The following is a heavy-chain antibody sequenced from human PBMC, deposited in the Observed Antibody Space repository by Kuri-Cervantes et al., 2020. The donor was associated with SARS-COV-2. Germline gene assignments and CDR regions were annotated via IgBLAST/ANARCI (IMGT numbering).Heavy chain of an antibody. CDR3: ARIWYSSSSSNLGFDY. CDR1: GFSLSTSGMC. J-gene: IGHJ4*02. D-gene: IGHD6-6*01. CDR2: IDWDDDK. Sequence: SGPTLVKPTQTLTLTCTFSGFSLSTSGMCVSWIRQPPGKALEWLARIDWDDDKYYSTSLKTRLTISKDTSKNQVVLTMTNMDPVDTATYYCARIWYSSSSSNLGFDYWGQGTVVTVSS. V-gene: IGHV2-70*11.